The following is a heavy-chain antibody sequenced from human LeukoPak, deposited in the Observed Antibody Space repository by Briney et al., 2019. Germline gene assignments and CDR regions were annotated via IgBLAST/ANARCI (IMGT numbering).Heavy chain of an antibody. J-gene: IGHJ4*02. CDR1: GFTFSSYA. V-gene: IGHV3-30*04. CDR3: ARGAGGPNDY. Sequence: PGGSLRLSCAASGFTFSSYAMHWVRQAPGKGLEWVAVISYDGSNKYYADSVKGRFTISRDNSKNTLYLQMNSLRAEDTAVYYCARGAGGPNDYWGQGTLVTVSS. CDR2: ISYDGSNK. D-gene: IGHD2-15*01.